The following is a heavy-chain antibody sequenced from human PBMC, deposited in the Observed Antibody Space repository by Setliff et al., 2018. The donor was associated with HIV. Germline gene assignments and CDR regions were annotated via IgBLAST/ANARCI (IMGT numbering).Heavy chain of an antibody. D-gene: IGHD3-10*01. CDR1: GYPISSGYY. Sequence: PSETLSLTCTVSGYPISSGYYWGWIRQPPGKGLEWIGEIFHNGSTNYNPSLKSRVTISVDTSKNQFSLKLSSVTAADTAVYYCARVRGRYYYHYAMDVWGQGTTVTVSS. J-gene: IGHJ6*02. CDR2: IFHNGST. V-gene: IGHV4-38-2*02. CDR3: ARVRGRYYYHYAMDV.